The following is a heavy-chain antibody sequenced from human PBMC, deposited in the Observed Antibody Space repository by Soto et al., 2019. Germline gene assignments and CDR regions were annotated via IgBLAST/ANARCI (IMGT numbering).Heavy chain of an antibody. CDR3: ARDSLYCSSTRCYSGEDY. CDR2: IKQDGSEK. V-gene: IGHV3-7*04. CDR1: GFTFSSYW. D-gene: IGHD2-2*01. Sequence: EVQLVESGGGLVQPGGSLRLSCAASGFTFSSYWMSWVRQAPGKGLEWVANIKQDGSEKYYVDSVKGRFTISRDNAKNSLYLQMNSLRAEDTAVYYCARDSLYCSSTRCYSGEDYWGQGPRVTVSS. J-gene: IGHJ4*02.